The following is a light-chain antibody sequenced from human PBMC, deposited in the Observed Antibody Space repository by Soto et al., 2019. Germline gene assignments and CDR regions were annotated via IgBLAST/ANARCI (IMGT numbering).Light chain of an antibody. Sequence: QSALTQPASVSGSPGQSITISCTGTSSDVGGYNYVSWYQQHPGKAPKLIIYDVSNRPSGVSTRFSGSKSGNTASLTISGLQAEDEADYSCSSYSGSSTLYVFGTGTKLTVL. V-gene: IGLV2-14*01. CDR1: SSDVGGYNY. J-gene: IGLJ1*01. CDR2: DVS. CDR3: SSYSGSSTLYV.